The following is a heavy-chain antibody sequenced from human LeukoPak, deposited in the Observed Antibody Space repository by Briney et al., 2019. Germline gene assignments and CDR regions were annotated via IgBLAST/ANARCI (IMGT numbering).Heavy chain of an antibody. D-gene: IGHD3-10*01. CDR1: GYTFTGYY. CDR2: INPNSGGT. CDR3: ARGGYGSGSYRTRGPYFDY. Sequence: ASVKVPCKASGYTFTGYYMHWVRQAPGQGLEWMGWINPNSGGTNYAQKFQGRVTMTRDTSISTAYMELSRLRSDDTAVYYCARGGYGSGSYRTRGPYFDYWGQGTLVTVSS. J-gene: IGHJ4*02. V-gene: IGHV1-2*02.